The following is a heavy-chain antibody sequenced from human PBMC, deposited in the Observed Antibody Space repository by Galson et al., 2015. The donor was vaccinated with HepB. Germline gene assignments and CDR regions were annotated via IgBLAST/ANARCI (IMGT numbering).Heavy chain of an antibody. CDR3: ARDHPDVLLWFGELGY. CDR2: ISSSSSYI. CDR1: GFTFSSYS. J-gene: IGHJ4*02. V-gene: IGHV3-21*01. D-gene: IGHD3-10*01. Sequence: SLRLSCAASGFTFSSYSMNWVRQAPGKGLEWVSSISSSSSYIYYADSVKGRFTISRDNAKNSLYLQMNSLRAEDTAVYYCARDHPDVLLWFGELGYWGQGTLVTVSS.